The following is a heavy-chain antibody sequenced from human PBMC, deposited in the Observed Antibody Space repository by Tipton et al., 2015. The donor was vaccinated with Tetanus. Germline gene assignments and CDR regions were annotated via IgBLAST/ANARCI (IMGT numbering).Heavy chain of an antibody. J-gene: IGHJ4*02. CDR2: SWYDGTDK. Sequence: SLRLSCAASGFIFSSYGIHWVRQAPGKGLEWVAVSWYDGTDKYYADSVKGRFTISRDNSKNALYLQMNSLRGEDTAVYYCAREADCSGGSCFSGDFDNWGQGTQVTVSS. CDR1: GFIFSSYG. D-gene: IGHD2-15*01. V-gene: IGHV3-33*01. CDR3: AREADCSGGSCFSGDFDN.